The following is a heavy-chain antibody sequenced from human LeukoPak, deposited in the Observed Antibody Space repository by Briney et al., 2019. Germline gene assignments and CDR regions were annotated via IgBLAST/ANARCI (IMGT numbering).Heavy chain of an antibody. J-gene: IGHJ4*02. CDR2: INYSGST. Sequence: SETLSLTCTVSGGSISSYYWSWIRQPPGKGLEWINYINYSGSTNYNPSLKSRVIILVDTSKNQFSLKLSSVTPADTAVYYCARVGGYGSRWYLSPYFDYWGQGTLVTVSS. V-gene: IGHV4-59*01. CDR3: ARVGGYGSRWYLSPYFDY. D-gene: IGHD6-13*01. CDR1: GGSISSYY.